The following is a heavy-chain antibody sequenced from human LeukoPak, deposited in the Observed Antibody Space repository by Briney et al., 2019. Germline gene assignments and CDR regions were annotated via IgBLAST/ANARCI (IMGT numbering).Heavy chain of an antibody. CDR1: GGSIGRYY. Sequence: PSETLSLTCTVSGGSIGRYYWSWIRQPPGKGLEWIGYIFYNGGTNYNPSLKSRVTISGDTSKNQFSLKLSSVTAADTAVYYCARDANNWYFDLWGRGTPVTVSS. D-gene: IGHD1/OR15-1a*01. CDR3: ARDANNWYFDL. J-gene: IGHJ2*01. CDR2: IFYNGGT. V-gene: IGHV4-59*01.